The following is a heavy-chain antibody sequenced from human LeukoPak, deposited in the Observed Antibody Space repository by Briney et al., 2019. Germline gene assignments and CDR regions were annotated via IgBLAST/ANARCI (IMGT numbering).Heavy chain of an antibody. Sequence: EASVKVSCKASGGTFSSYAISWVRQAPGQGLEWMGGIIPIFGTANYAQKFQGRVTITADESTSTAYMELSSLRSDDTAVYYCASPCSSTSCQPNYYYYYYMDVWGKGTTVTVSS. CDR2: IIPIFGTA. V-gene: IGHV1-69*13. J-gene: IGHJ6*03. D-gene: IGHD2-2*01. CDR1: GGTFSSYA. CDR3: ASPCSSTSCQPNYYYYYYMDV.